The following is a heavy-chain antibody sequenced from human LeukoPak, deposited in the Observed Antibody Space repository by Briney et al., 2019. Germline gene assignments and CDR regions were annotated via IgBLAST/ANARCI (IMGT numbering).Heavy chain of an antibody. J-gene: IGHJ4*02. D-gene: IGHD2-2*01. CDR2: ISYDGSNK. V-gene: IGHV3-30*03. CDR1: GFTFSSYG. CDR3: ASAIVVVPAAGEFDY. Sequence: PGGSLRLSYAASGFTFSSYGMHWVRQAPGKGLEWVAVISYDGSNKYYADSVKGRFTISRDNSKNTLYLQMNSLRAEDTAVYYCASAIVVVPAAGEFDYWGQGTLVTVSS.